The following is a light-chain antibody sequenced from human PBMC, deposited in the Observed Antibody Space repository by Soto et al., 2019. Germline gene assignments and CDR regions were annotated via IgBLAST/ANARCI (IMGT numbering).Light chain of an antibody. J-gene: IGKJ5*01. V-gene: IGKV1-33*01. CDR3: QQYDDIPPIT. CDR2: DAS. CDR1: QDIKNF. Sequence: DIQMTQSPSSLSASVGDRVTITCQASQDIKNFLHWYQQKPGKAPRLLIYDASTLQTGVPSRFSGSGSGTDFTFTISSLQPEDIATYYCQQYDDIPPITFGQGTRLEIK.